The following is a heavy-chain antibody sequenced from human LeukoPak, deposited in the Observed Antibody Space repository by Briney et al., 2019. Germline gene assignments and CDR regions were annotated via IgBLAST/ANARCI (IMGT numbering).Heavy chain of an antibody. CDR2: INPSSGGA. V-gene: IGHV1-2*02. CDR3: ARSSPPTYYHFYYYMDV. Sequence: GASVKVSCKASGYTFTCYYLHWVRQAPGQGLEWMGWINPSSGGAKYAQNFQGRVIITTDTSNSTAYMELSSLRSDDTAVYYCARSSPPTYYHFYYYMDVWGKGSTVTVSS. CDR1: GYTFTCYY. J-gene: IGHJ6*03. D-gene: IGHD6-13*01.